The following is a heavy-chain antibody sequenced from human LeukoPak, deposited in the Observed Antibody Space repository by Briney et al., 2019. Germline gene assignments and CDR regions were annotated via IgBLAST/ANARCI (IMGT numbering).Heavy chain of an antibody. CDR3: ANLPYYYYGMDV. CDR1: GGSFSGYY. V-gene: IGHV4-34*01. J-gene: IGHJ6*02. Sequence: SETLSLTCAVYGGSFSGYYWSWIRQPPGKGLEWIGEINHSGSTNYNPSLKSRVTISVDTSKNQFSLKLSSVTAADTAVYYCANLPYYYYGMDVWGQGTTFTVSS. CDR2: INHSGST.